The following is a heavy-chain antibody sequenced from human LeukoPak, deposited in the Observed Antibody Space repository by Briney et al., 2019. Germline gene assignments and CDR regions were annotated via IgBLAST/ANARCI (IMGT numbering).Heavy chain of an antibody. CDR2: IIPILGIA. Sequence: ASVKVSCKASGGTLSSYAISWVRQAPGQGLEWMGRIIPILGIANYAQKFQGRVTITADKSTSTAYMELSSLRSEDTAVYYCAKVSYCSSTSCARFVDYWGQGTLVTVSS. CDR3: AKVSYCSSTSCARFVDY. J-gene: IGHJ4*02. CDR1: GGTLSSYA. D-gene: IGHD2-2*01. V-gene: IGHV1-69*04.